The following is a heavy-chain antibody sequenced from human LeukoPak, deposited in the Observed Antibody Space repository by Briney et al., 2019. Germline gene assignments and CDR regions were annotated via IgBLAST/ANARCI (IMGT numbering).Heavy chain of an antibody. Sequence: GGSLRLSCAASGFTFSSYSKTWVRQAPGKGLEWVSYISSSSSTIYYADSLKGRFTISRDNAKNSLYLQMNSLRAEDTAVYYCARGRGTVTTGYYFDYWGQGTLVTVSS. CDR2: ISSSSSTI. CDR3: ARGRGTVTTGYYFDY. CDR1: GFTFSSYS. J-gene: IGHJ4*02. D-gene: IGHD4-17*01. V-gene: IGHV3-48*04.